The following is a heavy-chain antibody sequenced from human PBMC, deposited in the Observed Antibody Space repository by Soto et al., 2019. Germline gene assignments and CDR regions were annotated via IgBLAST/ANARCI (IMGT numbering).Heavy chain of an antibody. CDR1: GFTFSNFE. Sequence: EVQLVESGGGLVQPGGSLRLSCAASGFTFSNFEMNWVRQAPGKGLEWVSYISSSGSNIYNADSVKGRFTISRDNAKNSLYLQMNSLRAEDTAVYYCVRERCSGGSCYVLGFDAFDIWGQGTMVTVSS. V-gene: IGHV3-48*03. J-gene: IGHJ3*02. CDR2: ISSSGSNI. D-gene: IGHD2-15*01. CDR3: VRERCSGGSCYVLGFDAFDI.